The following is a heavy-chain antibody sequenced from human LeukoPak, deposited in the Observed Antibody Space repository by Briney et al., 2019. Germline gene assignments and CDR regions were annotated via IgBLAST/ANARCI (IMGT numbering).Heavy chain of an antibody. CDR2: ISSSSSTI. CDR3: ARGGVTGPHY. Sequence: GGSLRLSCAASGFTFSSYSMNWVRQAPGKGLEWVSYISSSSSTIYYADSVKGRFTVSRDNAKNSLYLQMNSLRAEDTAVYYCARGGVTGPHYWGQGTLVTVSS. V-gene: IGHV3-48*01. J-gene: IGHJ4*02. D-gene: IGHD1-14*01. CDR1: GFTFSSYS.